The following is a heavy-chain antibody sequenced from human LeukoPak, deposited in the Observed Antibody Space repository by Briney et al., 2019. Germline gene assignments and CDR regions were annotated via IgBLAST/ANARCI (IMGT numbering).Heavy chain of an antibody. V-gene: IGHV4-30-4*08. Sequence: SETLSLTCTVSGGSISSGDYYWSWIRQPPGKGLEWIGYIYYSGSTYYNPSLKSRVTISVDTSKNQFSLKLSSVTAADTAVYYCARDYHDFWSGYHTDAFDIWGQGTMVTVSS. J-gene: IGHJ3*02. CDR3: ARDYHDFWSGYHTDAFDI. CDR1: GGSISSGDYY. CDR2: IYYSGST. D-gene: IGHD3-3*01.